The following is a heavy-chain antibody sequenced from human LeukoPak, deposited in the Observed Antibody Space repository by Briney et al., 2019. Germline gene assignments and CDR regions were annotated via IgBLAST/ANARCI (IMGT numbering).Heavy chain of an antibody. CDR3: AREDGYDILTGPPGYYYYYMDV. D-gene: IGHD3-9*01. V-gene: IGHV6-1*01. CDR1: GDSVSSNSAA. J-gene: IGHJ6*03. Sequence: SQTLSLTCAISGDSVSSNSAAWNWIRQSPSRGLEWLGRTYYRSKWYNDYAVSVKSRITINPDTSKNQFSLQLNSVTPEDTAVYYCAREDGYDILTGPPGYYYYYMDVWGKGTTVTISS. CDR2: TYYRSKWYN.